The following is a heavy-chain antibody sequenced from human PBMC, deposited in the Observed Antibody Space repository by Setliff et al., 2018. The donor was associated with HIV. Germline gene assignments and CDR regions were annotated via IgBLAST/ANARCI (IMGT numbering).Heavy chain of an antibody. D-gene: IGHD3-22*01. CDR3: ARPIAPGHYYDSSGALGY. V-gene: IGHV4-30-4*08. CDR1: GGSISSGDYY. Sequence: NPAETLSLTCTVSGGSISSGDYYWSWIHPRPGKGLEWIGYIYYSGSTYYNPSLKSRVTISVDTSKNQFSLKLSSVTAADTAVYYCARPIAPGHYYDSSGALGYWGQGTLVTVSS. J-gene: IGHJ4*02. CDR2: IYYSGST.